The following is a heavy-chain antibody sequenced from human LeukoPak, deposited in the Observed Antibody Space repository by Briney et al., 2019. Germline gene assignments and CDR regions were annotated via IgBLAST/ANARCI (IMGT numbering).Heavy chain of an antibody. CDR1: GYTVTDYY. V-gene: IGHV1-2*02. CDR2: ISPDSGRT. D-gene: IGHD6-6*01. CDR3: ARDTRSSYLQYYFDY. Sequence: ASVKVSCKASGYTVTDYYMHWVRQAPGQGLEWIGWISPDSGRTGFAQKFQGRVTMTRDTSISTAYMELSRLGYDDTAVYYCARDTRSSYLQYYFDYWGQGTLVTVSS. J-gene: IGHJ4*02.